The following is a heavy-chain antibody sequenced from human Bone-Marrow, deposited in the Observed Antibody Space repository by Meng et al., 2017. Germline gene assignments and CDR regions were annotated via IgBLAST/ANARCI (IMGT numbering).Heavy chain of an antibody. CDR3: ARVQSSGWSPGY. J-gene: IGHJ4*02. V-gene: IGHV1-46*01. CDR2: INPSGGST. D-gene: IGHD6-19*01. CDR1: GYTFTSYY. Sequence: QVQLVESGAEVKKPGASAKVSCKASGYTFTSYYMHWVRQAPGQGLEWMGIINPSGGSTSYAQKFQGRVTMTRDTSTSTVYMELSSLRSEDTAVYYCARVQSSGWSPGYWGQGTLVTVSS.